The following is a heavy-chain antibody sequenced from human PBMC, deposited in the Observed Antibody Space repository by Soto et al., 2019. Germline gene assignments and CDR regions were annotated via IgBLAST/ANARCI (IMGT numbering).Heavy chain of an antibody. CDR2: ISYDGSNK. D-gene: IGHD3-3*01. V-gene: IGHV3-30*03. Sequence: HPGGSLRLSCAASGFTFSSYGMHWVRQAPGKGLEWVAVISYDGSNKYYADSVKGRFTISRDNSKNTLYLQMNSLRAEDTAVYYCPTDPGRAVDFWSGYRYYYYGMDVWGQGTTVTVSS. CDR1: GFTFSSYG. CDR3: PTDPGRAVDFWSGYRYYYYGMDV. J-gene: IGHJ6*02.